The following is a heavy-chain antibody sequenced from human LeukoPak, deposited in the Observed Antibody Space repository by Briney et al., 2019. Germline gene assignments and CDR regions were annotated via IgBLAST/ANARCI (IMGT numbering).Heavy chain of an antibody. CDR2: LHADGIER. CDR3: ARGGYSFDY. V-gene: IGHV3-7*01. J-gene: IGHJ4*02. CDR1: GFTLSGYW. D-gene: IGHD5-12*01. Sequence: GGSLRLSCAASGFTLSGYWMSWVRQAPGKGLEWVARLHADGIERYFVDSVKGRFTISRDSAKNTLYLQMYSLRLDDTAIYYCARGGYSFDYLGQGTLVTVSS.